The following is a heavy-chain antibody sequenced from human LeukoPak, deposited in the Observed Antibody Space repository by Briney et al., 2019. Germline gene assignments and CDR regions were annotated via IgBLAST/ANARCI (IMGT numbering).Heavy chain of an antibody. CDR2: NIPIFGTA. J-gene: IGHJ4*02. CDR1: GGTFSSYA. CDR3: ARTRDVGLFDY. D-gene: IGHD2-21*01. V-gene: IGHV1-69*06. Sequence: SVKVSCKASGGTFSSYAISWVRQAPGQGLEWMGGNIPIFGTANYAQKFQGRVTITADKSTSTAYMELSSLRSEDTAVYYCARTRDVGLFDYWGQGTLVTVSS.